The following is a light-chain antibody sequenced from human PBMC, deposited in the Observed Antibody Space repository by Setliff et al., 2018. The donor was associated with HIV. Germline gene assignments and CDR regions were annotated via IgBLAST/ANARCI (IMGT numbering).Light chain of an antibody. CDR3: QHYYSTPYT. V-gene: IGKV4-1*01. J-gene: IGKJ2*01. CDR2: WAS. CDR1: QSVLYSSNNKNY. Sequence: DIVMTQSPDSLAVSLGERATINCKSSQSVLYSSNNKNYLAWYQQKPGQPPRLLIYWASTRESGVPDRFSGSGSGTDFTLTISSLQAEDVAVYYCQHYYSTPYTFGQGTKWIS.